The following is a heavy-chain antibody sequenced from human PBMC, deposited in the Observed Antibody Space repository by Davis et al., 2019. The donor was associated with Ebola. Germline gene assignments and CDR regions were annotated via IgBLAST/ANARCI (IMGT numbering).Heavy chain of an antibody. V-gene: IGHV1-2*02. CDR3: ARGHTYGRWDDWFDP. D-gene: IGHD5-18*01. CDR2: INPHSGGA. Sequence: ASVKVSCKASGYSFTGYYLHWVRQAPGQGLEWMGRINPHSGGADFAQKFQGRVTMTRDTSISTAYMELSRLRSDDTAVYYCARGHTYGRWDDWFDPWGQGTLVTVSS. CDR1: GYSFTGYY. J-gene: IGHJ5*02.